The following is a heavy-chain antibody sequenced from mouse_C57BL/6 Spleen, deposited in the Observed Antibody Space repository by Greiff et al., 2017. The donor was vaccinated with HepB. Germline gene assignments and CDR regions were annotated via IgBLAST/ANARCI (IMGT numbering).Heavy chain of an antibody. J-gene: IGHJ1*03. Sequence: VQLQQSGPELVKPGASVKISCKASGYAFSSSWMNWVKQRPGKGLEWIGRIYPGDGDTNYNEKFKGKATLTADKSSSTAYMQLSSLTSEDSAVYFCARDPNFDVWGTGTTVTVSS. CDR1: GYAFSSSW. CDR3: ARDPNFDV. V-gene: IGHV1-82*01. CDR2: IYPGDGDT.